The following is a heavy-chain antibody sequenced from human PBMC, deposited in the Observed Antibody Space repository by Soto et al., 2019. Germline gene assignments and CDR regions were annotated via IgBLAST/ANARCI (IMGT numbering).Heavy chain of an antibody. CDR1: GFTFSSYW. D-gene: IGHD2-15*01. CDR2: IKQDGSEK. Sequence: PGGSLRLSCAASGFTFSSYWMSWVRQAPGKGLEWVANIKQDGSEKYYVDSAKGRFTISRDNAKNSLYLQMNSLRAEDTAVYYCARDRGYCSGVSCYGEDDWGQGTLVTVSS. J-gene: IGHJ4*02. CDR3: ARDRGYCSGVSCYGEDD. V-gene: IGHV3-7*01.